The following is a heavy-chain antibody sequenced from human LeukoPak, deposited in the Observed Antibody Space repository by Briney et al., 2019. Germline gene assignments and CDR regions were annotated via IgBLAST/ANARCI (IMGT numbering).Heavy chain of an antibody. Sequence: PSETLSLTCAVYGGSFSGYYWSWIRQPPGKGLEWIGEINHSGSTNYNPSLKSRVTISVDTSKNQFSLKLSSVTAADTAVYYCARRYYDGSGLEYDYWGQGTLVTVSS. CDR1: GGSFSGYY. CDR2: INHSGST. D-gene: IGHD3-22*01. V-gene: IGHV4-34*01. J-gene: IGHJ4*02. CDR3: ARRYYDGSGLEYDY.